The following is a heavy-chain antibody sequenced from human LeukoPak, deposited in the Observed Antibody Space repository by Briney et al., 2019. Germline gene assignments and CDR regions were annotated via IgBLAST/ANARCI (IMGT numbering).Heavy chain of an antibody. CDR1: GATFSIYA. J-gene: IGHJ6*03. Sequence: SVRLSFTASGATFSIYAISSVRQAPGHGLEWMGGTIPIFGTANYAQKFQGRVTITTDESTSTAYMELSSLRSEDTAVYYCAKSAPGGSYYSYYYYMDVWGKGTTVTVSS. CDR3: AKSAPGGSYYSYYYYMDV. CDR2: TIPIFGTA. D-gene: IGHD1-26*01. V-gene: IGHV1-69*05.